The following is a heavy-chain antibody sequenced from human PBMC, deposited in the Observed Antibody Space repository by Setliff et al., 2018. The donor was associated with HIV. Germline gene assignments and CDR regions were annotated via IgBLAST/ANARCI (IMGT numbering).Heavy chain of an antibody. J-gene: IGHJ5*02. CDR3: ARKYYDSSGFSS. CDR2: TSSSGATI. Sequence: GGSLRLSCAASGFTFSSYSMNWVRQAPGKGLDWVSYTSSSGATIYYADSVKGRFTIYRDNTKNSLYLQMNILRTEDTAVYYCARKYYDSSGFSSWGQGTLVTVSS. CDR1: GFTFSSYS. D-gene: IGHD3-22*01. V-gene: IGHV3-48*04.